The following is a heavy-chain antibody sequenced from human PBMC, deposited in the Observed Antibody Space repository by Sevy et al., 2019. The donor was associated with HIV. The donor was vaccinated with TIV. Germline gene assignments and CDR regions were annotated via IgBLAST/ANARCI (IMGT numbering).Heavy chain of an antibody. CDR2: ISYDGNYR. J-gene: IGHJ6*02. CDR3: AKNRPPGGSYFSRHAMDV. CDR1: GFTFSTYD. V-gene: IGHV3-30*18. D-gene: IGHD3-16*01. Sequence: GEPLKISCAASGFTFSTYDIHWVRQAPGKGLEWVAIISYDGNYREYADSVRGRFSMSRDNSKNTVYLQMNGLSIEDTAVYYCAKNRPPGGSYFSRHAMDVWGRGTTVTVSS.